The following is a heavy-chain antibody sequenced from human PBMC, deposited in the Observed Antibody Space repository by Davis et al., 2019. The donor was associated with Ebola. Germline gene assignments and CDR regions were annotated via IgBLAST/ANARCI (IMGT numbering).Heavy chain of an antibody. V-gene: IGHV3-23*01. CDR3: ARVPSTVTYYYYGMDV. Sequence: GESLKISCEGTGFTFSSYAMSWVRQAPGKGLEWVSGIGGSDGSTYYADSVKGRFTISRDNAKNSLYLQMNSLRAEDTAVYYCARVPSTVTYYYYGMDVWGQGTTVTVSS. D-gene: IGHD4-11*01. CDR1: GFTFSSYA. CDR2: IGGSDGST. J-gene: IGHJ6*02.